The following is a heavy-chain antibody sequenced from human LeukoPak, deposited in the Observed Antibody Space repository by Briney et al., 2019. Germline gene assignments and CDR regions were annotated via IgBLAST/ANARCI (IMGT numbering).Heavy chain of an antibody. CDR1: GLPFSICS. V-gene: IGHV3-21*06. Sequence: KPGGSLRLSCAASGLPFSICSMNWVRQAPGKGLEWVSSISSSSSHKYYADSVKGRFTISRDNAKNSVYLQMNSLRAEDTAVYYCARDLPPKHIVMMTASHGGSMDVWGQGTTVTVSS. CDR3: ARDLPPKHIVMMTASHGGSMDV. CDR2: ISSSSSHK. D-gene: IGHD2-21*02. J-gene: IGHJ6*02.